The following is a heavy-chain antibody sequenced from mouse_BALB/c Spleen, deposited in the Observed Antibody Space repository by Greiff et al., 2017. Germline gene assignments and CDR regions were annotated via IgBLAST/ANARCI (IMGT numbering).Heavy chain of an antibody. CDR3: TRSSTMRHYYAMDY. V-gene: IGHV1S81*02. D-gene: IGHD2-4*01. CDR1: GYTFTSYY. Sequence: QVQLQQPGAELVKPGASVKLSCKASGYTFTSYYMYWVKQRPGQGLEWIGGINPSNGGTNFNEKFKSKATLTVDKSSSTAYMQLSSLTSDDSAVYYCTRSSTMRHYYAMDYWGQGTSVTVSS. J-gene: IGHJ4*01. CDR2: INPSNGGT.